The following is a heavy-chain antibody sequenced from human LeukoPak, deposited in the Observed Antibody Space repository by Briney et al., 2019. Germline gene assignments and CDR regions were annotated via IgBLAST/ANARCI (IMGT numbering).Heavy chain of an antibody. CDR1: GFTFSNYA. CDR3: ARGTTTPWYCSSTSCYRYGMDV. CDR2: IWYDGSNK. Sequence: GGSLRLSCAASGFTFSNYAMHWVRQAPGKGLEWVAVIWYDGSNKYYADSVKGRFTISRDNSKNTLYLQMNSLRAEDTAVYYCARGTTTPWYCSSTSCYRYGMDVWGQGTTVTVSS. J-gene: IGHJ6*02. V-gene: IGHV3-33*08. D-gene: IGHD2-2*01.